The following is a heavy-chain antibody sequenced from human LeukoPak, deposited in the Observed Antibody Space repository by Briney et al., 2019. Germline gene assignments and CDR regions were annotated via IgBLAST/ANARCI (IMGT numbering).Heavy chain of an antibody. V-gene: IGHV1-2*02. CDR1: GYTFTGYY. J-gene: IGHJ4*02. CDR2: INPNSGGT. Sequence: ASVKVSGKASGYTFTGYYVHWVRQAPGQGLEWMGWINPNSGGTNYAQKFQGRVTMTRDTSISTAYMELSRLRSDDTAVYYCARVRRGAVAGTDYWGQGTLVTVSS. CDR3: ARVRRGAVAGTDY. D-gene: IGHD6-19*01.